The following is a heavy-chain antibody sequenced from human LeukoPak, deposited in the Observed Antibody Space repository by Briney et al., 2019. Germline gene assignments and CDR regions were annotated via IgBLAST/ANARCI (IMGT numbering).Heavy chain of an antibody. Sequence: SETLSLTCTVSGGSIRSYYWSWIRQPPGKGLEWIGYIYYSGSTNYNPSLKRRVTISVDTSKNQFSLKLSSVTAADTAVYYCARGGGSTDYYDSSGYFWGQGTLVTVSS. J-gene: IGHJ4*02. V-gene: IGHV4-59*01. CDR2: IYYSGST. CDR3: ARGGGSTDYYDSSGYF. CDR1: GGSIRSYY. D-gene: IGHD3-22*01.